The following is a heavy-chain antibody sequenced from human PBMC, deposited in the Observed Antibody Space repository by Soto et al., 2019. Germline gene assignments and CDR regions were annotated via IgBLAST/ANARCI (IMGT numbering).Heavy chain of an antibody. D-gene: IGHD1-7*01. J-gene: IGHJ6*04. V-gene: IGHV3-21*01. Sequence: GGSLRLSCAASNFTFSSYTMKWVRQAPGKGLEWVSSISSRSIYIYYADSVKGRFTISRDNAKNSLYLQMNGLRAEDSAVYYCAREAETTEMDVWGKGTTVTVSS. CDR3: AREAETTEMDV. CDR2: ISSRSIYI. CDR1: NFTFSSYT.